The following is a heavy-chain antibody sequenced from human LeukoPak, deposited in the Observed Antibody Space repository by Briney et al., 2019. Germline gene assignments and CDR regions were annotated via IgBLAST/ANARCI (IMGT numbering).Heavy chain of an antibody. CDR3: AKGSLRTVPKASFDS. V-gene: IGHV3-53*01. CDR2: IYSGGST. Sequence: SGGSLRLSCAASGFTVSSNYMSWVRQAPGKGLEWVSVIYSGGSTYYADSVKGRFTISRDNSKNTLFLQMNSLRAEDRAVYYCAKGSLRTVPKASFDSWGQGTLVTVSS. J-gene: IGHJ4*02. D-gene: IGHD2-2*01. CDR1: GFTVSSNY.